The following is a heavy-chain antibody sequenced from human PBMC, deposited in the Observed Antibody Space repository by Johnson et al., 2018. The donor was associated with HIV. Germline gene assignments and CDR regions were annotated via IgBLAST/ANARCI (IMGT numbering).Heavy chain of an antibody. CDR1: GFTFSDYD. J-gene: IGHJ3*02. CDR3: ARDEPTDDAFDI. CDR2: IKQDGSEK. Sequence: VQLVESGGGVVQPGRSLRLSCAASGFTFSDYDMSWIRQAPGKGLEWVANIKQDGSEKYYVDSVKGRFTISRDNAKNSLYLQMNSLRAEDMAVYYCARDEPTDDAFDIWGQGTMVTVSS. V-gene: IGHV3-7*01.